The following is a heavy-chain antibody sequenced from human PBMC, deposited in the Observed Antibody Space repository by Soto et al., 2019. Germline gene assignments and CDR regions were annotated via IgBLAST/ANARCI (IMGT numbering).Heavy chain of an antibody. V-gene: IGHV3-21*04. CDR3: ATKRGALSTYDF. J-gene: IGHJ4*02. CDR2: ITDDSSHI. Sequence: GGSLRLSCGASGFMFSAYTMTWVRQSPGKGLEWLASITDDSSHIDYADSVRGRFTVSRDNARKSVYLQMDSLGAEDTAVYYCATKRGALSTYDFWGQGTLVTVSS. D-gene: IGHD3-10*01. CDR1: GFMFSAYT.